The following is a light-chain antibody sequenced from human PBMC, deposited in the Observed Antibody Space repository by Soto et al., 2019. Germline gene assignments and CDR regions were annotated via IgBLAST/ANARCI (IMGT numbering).Light chain of an antibody. Sequence: DIQLTQSPSFLSASVGDRVTITCRANQGISSYLAWYQQKPRKAPKLLIYAASTLQSGVPSRFSGSGSGTEFTLTISSLQPEDFATYYCQHLNSFPLTFGPGTRLEIK. CDR3: QHLNSFPLT. V-gene: IGKV1-9*01. J-gene: IGKJ5*01. CDR2: AAS. CDR1: QGISSY.